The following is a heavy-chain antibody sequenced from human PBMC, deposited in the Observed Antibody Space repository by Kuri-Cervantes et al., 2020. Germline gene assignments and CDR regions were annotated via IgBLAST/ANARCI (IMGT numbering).Heavy chain of an antibody. J-gene: IGHJ6*03. D-gene: IGHD2-21*02. CDR1: GGSISSYY. CDR3: ARGDYYYYYYMDV. Sequence: SETLSLTCTVSGGSISSYYWSWIRQPPGKGLEWIGYIYYSGSTNYNPSLKSRVTISVDTSKNQFSLKLTSVTAADTAVYYCARGDYYYYYYMDVWGKGTSVTVSS. V-gene: IGHV4-59*01. CDR2: IYYSGST.